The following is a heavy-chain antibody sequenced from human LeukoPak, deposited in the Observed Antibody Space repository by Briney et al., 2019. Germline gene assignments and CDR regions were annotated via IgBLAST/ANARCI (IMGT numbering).Heavy chain of an antibody. CDR1: GFTFSSHA. Sequence: GGSLRLPCAASGFTFSSHAMHWVRQAPGKGLEWVAFIRYDGNNKNYADSAKGRFTISRDNSKDTLYLQMNSLRVEDTAVYYCAKGDDYGANTRLPKYNWFDPWGQGTLVTVSS. J-gene: IGHJ5*02. V-gene: IGHV3-30*02. CDR2: IRYDGNNK. CDR3: AKGDDYGANTRLPKYNWFDP. D-gene: IGHD4-23*01.